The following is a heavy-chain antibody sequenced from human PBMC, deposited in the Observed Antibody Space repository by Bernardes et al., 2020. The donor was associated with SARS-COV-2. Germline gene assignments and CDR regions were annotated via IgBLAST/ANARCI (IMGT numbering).Heavy chain of an antibody. J-gene: IGHJ3*02. Sequence: GGSLSPPCAASGFTFSRYAFYWVPPAPGKGLEWVSGLSGSGDTTPSADPVKGRFTISRDNSKNTLYLQMNSLRAEDTAIYYCVKDKRENTVIRGFIVRDAFDTWGQGTMVTVSS. CDR3: VKDKRENTVIRGFIVRDAFDT. CDR1: GFTFSRYA. V-gene: IGHV3-23*01. D-gene: IGHD3-10*01. CDR2: LSGSGDTT.